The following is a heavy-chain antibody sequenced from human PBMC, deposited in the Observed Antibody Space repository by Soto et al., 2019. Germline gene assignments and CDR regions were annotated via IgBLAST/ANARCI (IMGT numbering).Heavy chain of an antibody. CDR1: GYTFTGYY. Sequence: ASVKVSCKASGYTFTGYYMHWVRRAPGQGLEWMGWINPNSGGTNYAQKFQGRVTMTRDTSISTAYMELSRLRSDDTAVYYCARDRSALRFLEWPSTGLDVWGQGTTVTVSS. D-gene: IGHD3-3*01. V-gene: IGHV1-2*02. CDR3: ARDRSALRFLEWPSTGLDV. J-gene: IGHJ6*02. CDR2: INPNSGGT.